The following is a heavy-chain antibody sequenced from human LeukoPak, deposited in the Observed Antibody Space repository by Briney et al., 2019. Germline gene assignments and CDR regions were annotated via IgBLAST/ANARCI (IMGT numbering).Heavy chain of an antibody. V-gene: IGHV3-23*01. CDR3: ARESHVTREDY. J-gene: IGHJ4*02. CDR1: GFTFSGYA. CDR2: ISGSGGST. D-gene: IGHD3-10*01. Sequence: GGSLRLSCAASGFTFSGYAMNWVRQAPGKGLEWVSTISGSGGSTYCADAVKSRFTISRDNSKNTLYLQMNSLRAEDTAVYYCARESHVTREDYWGQGTLVTVSS.